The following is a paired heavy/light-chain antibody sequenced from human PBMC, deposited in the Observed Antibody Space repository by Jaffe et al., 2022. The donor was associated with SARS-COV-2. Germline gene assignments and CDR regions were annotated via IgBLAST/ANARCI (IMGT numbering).Heavy chain of an antibody. J-gene: IGHJ4*02. CDR3: ARAGRSGDNDEVFLTPKTFDY. CDR1: GGISRTNV. D-gene: IGHD6-25*01. Sequence: QMQLDQSGPEVRKPGSSVKVSCKASGGISRTNVISWLRQAPGQGLEWLGEIIPIFSTTNYAQNFQGRATISADESTTTSYLVLTSLRPDDTAVYYCARAGRSGDNDEVFLTPKTFDYWGQGTLVTVSS. V-gene: IGHV1-69*01. CDR2: IIPIFSTT.
Light chain of an antibody. CDR2: AAS. J-gene: IGKJ3*01. V-gene: IGKV1-8*01. CDR1: EDISNF. CDR3: QQYYFYPRT. Sequence: AVQMTQSPSSFSASAGDRVTITCRASEDISNFLAWYQQKPGKAPNLLIYAASNLQSGVPSRFSGSGSGTKFTLTISGLQPEDFGTYFCQQYYFYPRTFGPGTKVDFK.